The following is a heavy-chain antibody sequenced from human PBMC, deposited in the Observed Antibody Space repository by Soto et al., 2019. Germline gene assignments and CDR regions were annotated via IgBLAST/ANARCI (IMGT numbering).Heavy chain of an antibody. V-gene: IGHV3-21*01. Sequence: GGSLRLSCAASGFTFSSYSMNWVRQAPGKGLEWVSSISSSSSYIYYADSVKGRFTISRDNAKNSLYLQMNSLRAEDTAVYYCARDPGYSSRPHVAHLPGPFDYWGQGTLVTVSS. CDR1: GFTFSSYS. J-gene: IGHJ4*02. D-gene: IGHD6-13*01. CDR2: ISSSSSYI. CDR3: ARDPGYSSRPHVAHLPGPFDY.